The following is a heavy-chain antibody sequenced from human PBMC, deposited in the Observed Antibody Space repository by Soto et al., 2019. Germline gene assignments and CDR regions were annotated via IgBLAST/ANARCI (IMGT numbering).Heavy chain of an antibody. CDR2: IIPIFGTA. V-gene: IGHV1-69*12. J-gene: IGHJ6*02. Sequence: QVQLVQSGAEVKKPGSSVKVSCKASGGTLSSYAISWVRQAPGQGLEWVGGIIPIFGTADYAQKFQGRVTITADESTSTAYMELSSLRSEDTAVYYCASHSSLRGYCISTSCYGYYYGMDVWGQGTTVTVSS. CDR3: ASHSSLRGYCISTSCYGYYYGMDV. D-gene: IGHD2-2*01. CDR1: GGTLSSYA.